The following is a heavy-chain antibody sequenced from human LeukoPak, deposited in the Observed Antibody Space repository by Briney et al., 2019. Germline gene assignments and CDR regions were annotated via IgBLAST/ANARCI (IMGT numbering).Heavy chain of an antibody. CDR1: GFTFSNYW. Sequence: GGSLRLSCAASGFTFSNYWMTWVRQAPGKGLEWVANINQDGSEKYYMDSVQGRFTISRDNAKNSLYLQMNSLRAEDTAVYYCARDVGAFDYWGQGTLVTVSS. D-gene: IGHD1-26*01. V-gene: IGHV3-7*03. CDR2: INQDGSEK. CDR3: ARDVGAFDY. J-gene: IGHJ4*02.